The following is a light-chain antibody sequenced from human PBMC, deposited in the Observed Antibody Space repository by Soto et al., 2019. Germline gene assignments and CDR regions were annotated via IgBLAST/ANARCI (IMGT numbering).Light chain of an antibody. Sequence: QSALTQPASVSGSPGQSITISCTGTSSDVGSYNFVSWYQQHPGKAPELMIHDVSNRPSGVSNRFSGSKSGNTASLTISGLQAEDEAEYYCISYTSSSLYVFGTGTKVTV. V-gene: IGLV2-14*02. CDR3: ISYTSSSLYV. CDR1: SSDVGSYNF. CDR2: DVS. J-gene: IGLJ1*01.